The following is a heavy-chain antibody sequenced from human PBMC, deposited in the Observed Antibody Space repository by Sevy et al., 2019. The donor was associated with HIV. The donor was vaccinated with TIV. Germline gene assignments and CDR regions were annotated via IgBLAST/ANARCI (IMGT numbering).Heavy chain of an antibody. D-gene: IGHD6-19*01. J-gene: IGHJ4*02. Sequence: ASVKVSCKASGGTFSSYAISWVRQAPGQGLEWMGGLIPIFGTANYAQKFQGRVTITADKSTSTAYMELSSLRSEDTAVYYCARSSGWYGSQAYYFDYWGQGTLVTVSS. CDR1: GGTFSSYA. CDR2: LIPIFGTA. V-gene: IGHV1-69*06. CDR3: ARSSGWYGSQAYYFDY.